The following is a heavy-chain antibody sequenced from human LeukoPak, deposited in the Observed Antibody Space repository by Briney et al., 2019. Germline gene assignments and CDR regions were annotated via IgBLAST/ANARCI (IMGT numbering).Heavy chain of an antibody. V-gene: IGHV4-4*07. CDR2: IYSSGST. CDR3: TRQVAGTDWFDP. Sequence: PSETLSLTCTVSDGSISGYYWSWIRQPAGKGLEWVGRIYSSGSTNYNPSLKSRLTMSVDTSRNQFSLRLTSVTAADTAVYYCTRQVAGTDWFDPWGQGTLVIVSS. CDR1: DGSISGYY. D-gene: IGHD6-19*01. J-gene: IGHJ5*02.